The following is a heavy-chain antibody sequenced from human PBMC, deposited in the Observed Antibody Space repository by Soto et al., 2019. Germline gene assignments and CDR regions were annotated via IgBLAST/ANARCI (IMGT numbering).Heavy chain of an antibody. Sequence: GGSLRLSCAASGFTFSSYSMHWVRQAPGKGLEWVAVISYDGSNKYYADSVKGRFTISRDNSKNTLYLQMNSLRAEDTAVYYCAKDLEEYYFDYWGQGTLVTVS. D-gene: IGHD3-10*01. CDR1: GFTFSSYS. CDR2: ISYDGSNK. V-gene: IGHV3-30*18. CDR3: AKDLEEYYFDY. J-gene: IGHJ4*02.